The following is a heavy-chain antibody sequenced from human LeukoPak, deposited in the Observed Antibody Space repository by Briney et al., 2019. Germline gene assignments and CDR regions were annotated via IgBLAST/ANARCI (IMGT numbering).Heavy chain of an antibody. V-gene: IGHV3-74*03. CDR3: ARDQRVTGRPDLDY. Sequence: GGSLRLYCAASGFTFRNHWMHWVRQTPGKGLVWVSRISSDGSSTTYADSVKGRFTISRDNAKNTLYLQMNNLRAEDTAMYYCARDQRVTGRPDLDYWGQGTLVIVSS. CDR1: GFTFRNHW. J-gene: IGHJ4*02. D-gene: IGHD6-6*01. CDR2: ISSDGSST.